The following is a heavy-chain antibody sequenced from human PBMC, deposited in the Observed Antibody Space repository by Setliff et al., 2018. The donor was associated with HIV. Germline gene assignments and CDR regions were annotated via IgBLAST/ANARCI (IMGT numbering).Heavy chain of an antibody. CDR1: GYTFNNYD. J-gene: IGHJ4*02. CDR2: IYPKSGNT. V-gene: IGHV1-8*02. CDR3: AREAHSAWNRGAVATLYFGY. D-gene: IGHD1-1*01. Sequence: GASVKVSCKASGYTFNNYDVSWVRQAPGQGLEYMGWIYPKSGNTGYAQKFQGRVTMTRNNSINTAYMELSGLRPDDTAIYYCAREAHSAWNRGAVATLYFGYWGQGTLVTVSS.